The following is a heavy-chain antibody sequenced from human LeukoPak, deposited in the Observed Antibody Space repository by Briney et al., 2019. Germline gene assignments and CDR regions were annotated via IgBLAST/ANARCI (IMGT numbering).Heavy chain of an antibody. CDR2: IYYSGST. CDR1: GGSISSSSYY. CDR3: ARHGYSYGSKYFDY. D-gene: IGHD5-18*01. Sequence: PSETLSLTCTVSGGSISSSSYYWCWIRQPPGKGLEWIGSIYYSGSTYYNPSLKSRVTISVDTSKNQFSLKLSSVTAADTAVYYCARHGYSYGSKYFDYWGQGTLVTVSS. V-gene: IGHV4-39*01. J-gene: IGHJ4*02.